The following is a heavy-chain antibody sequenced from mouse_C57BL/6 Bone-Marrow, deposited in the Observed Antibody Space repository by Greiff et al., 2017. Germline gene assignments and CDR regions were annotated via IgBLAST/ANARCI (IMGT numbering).Heavy chain of an antibody. Sequence: VQLMESRPGLLPPSQGLPITCTVSGFSLTSYGVYWLRQPTGKGLEWLGVIWGGGSTNYNSALMSRLSTSKDNSKNQVCIKRNSLQTDDTAMYYCAERGDDDWFAYWGQGTLVTVSA. CDR2: IWGGGST. V-gene: IGHV2-9*01. CDR3: AERGDDDWFAY. CDR1: GFSLTSYG. J-gene: IGHJ3*01. D-gene: IGHD2-13*01.